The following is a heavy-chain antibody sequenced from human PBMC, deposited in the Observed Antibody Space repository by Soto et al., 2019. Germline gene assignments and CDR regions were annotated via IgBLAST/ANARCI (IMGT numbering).Heavy chain of an antibody. CDR3: ARDLEATTAEGY. J-gene: IGHJ4*02. CDR2: IYSGGST. D-gene: IGHD5-12*01. CDR1: GFTVSSNY. V-gene: IGHV3-66*01. Sequence: GGSLRLSYAASGFTVSSNYMSWVRQAPGKGLEWVSVIYSGGSTYYADSVKDRFTISRDNSKNTLYLQMNSLRAEDTAVYYCARDLEATTAEGYWGQGTLVTVSS.